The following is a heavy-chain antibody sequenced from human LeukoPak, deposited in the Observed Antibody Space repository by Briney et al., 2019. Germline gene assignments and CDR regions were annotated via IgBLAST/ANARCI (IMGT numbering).Heavy chain of an antibody. D-gene: IGHD3-3*01. V-gene: IGHV3-53*01. CDR1: GFTVSSNY. CDR2: IYSGGST. CDR3: ARRYYDFWSGPCGMDV. Sequence: GGSLRLSCAASGFTVSSNYMSWVRQAPGKGLEWVSVIYSGGSTYYADSVKGRFTISRDNSKNTLYLQMNSLRAEDTAVYYCARRYYDFWSGPCGMDVWGQGTTVTVSS. J-gene: IGHJ6*02.